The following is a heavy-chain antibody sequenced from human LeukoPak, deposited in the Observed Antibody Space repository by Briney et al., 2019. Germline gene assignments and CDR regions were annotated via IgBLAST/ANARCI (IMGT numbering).Heavy chain of an antibody. V-gene: IGHV3-48*01. J-gene: IGHJ4*02. Sequence: GGSLRLSCAASGFTFRSYSMNWVRQAPGRGLEWVSYISSSSSTIYYADSVKGRFTISRDNAKNSLYLQMNSLRAEDTAVYYCARESYPIDYWGQGTLVTVSS. CDR2: ISSSSSTI. CDR1: GFTFRSYS. D-gene: IGHD5-18*01. CDR3: ARESYPIDY.